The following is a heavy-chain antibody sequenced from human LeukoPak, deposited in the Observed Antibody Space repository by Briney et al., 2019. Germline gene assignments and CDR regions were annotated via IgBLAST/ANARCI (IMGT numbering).Heavy chain of an antibody. V-gene: IGHV4-30-2*01. Sequence: SETLSLTCTVSGGSISSGGYYWSWIRQPPGKGLEWIGYIHHSGSTYYNPSLKSRVTISVDRSKNQFSLKLSSVTAADTAVYYCTSCYTGDYYYYYYMDVWGKGTTVTVSS. CDR3: TSCYTGDYYYYYYMDV. CDR2: IHHSGST. J-gene: IGHJ6*03. D-gene: IGHD2-2*02. CDR1: GGSISSGGYY.